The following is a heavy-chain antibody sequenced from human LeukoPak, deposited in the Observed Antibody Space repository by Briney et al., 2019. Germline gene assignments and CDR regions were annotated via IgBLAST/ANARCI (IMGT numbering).Heavy chain of an antibody. J-gene: IGHJ4*02. D-gene: IGHD3-22*01. V-gene: IGHV3-30-3*02. CDR1: GFTFSSYA. Sequence: GGSLRLSCAASGFTFSSYAMHWVRQAPGKGLEWVAVISYDGSNKYYADSVKGRFTISRDNSKNTLYLQMNSLRAEDTAVYYCAKRYYYDSSGHFDYWGQGTLVTVSS. CDR3: AKRYYYDSSGHFDY. CDR2: ISYDGSNK.